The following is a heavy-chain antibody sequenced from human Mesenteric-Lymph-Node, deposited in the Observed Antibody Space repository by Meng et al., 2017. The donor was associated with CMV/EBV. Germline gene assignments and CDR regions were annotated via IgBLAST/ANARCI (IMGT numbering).Heavy chain of an antibody. V-gene: IGHV4-39*07. CDR2: VYYSGST. CDR1: GGSIRSDDYY. CDR3: ARGRKSITIIGILINWFDP. D-gene: IGHD3-3*01. J-gene: IGHJ5*02. Sequence: SETLSLTCTVSGGSIRSDDYYWGWIRQSPGKGLELIGSVYYSGSTYYNPSLRSRVTISVDTSTNQFSLNLKSVTAADTAVYHCARGRKSITIIGILINWFDPWGQGTLVTVSS.